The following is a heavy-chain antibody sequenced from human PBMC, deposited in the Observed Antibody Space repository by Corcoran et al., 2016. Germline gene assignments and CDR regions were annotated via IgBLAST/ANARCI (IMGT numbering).Heavy chain of an antibody. CDR1: GDSVSSNSAA. J-gene: IGHJ6*02. Sequence: QVQLQQSGPGLVKPSQTLSLTCAISGDSVSSNSAAWNWIRQSPSRGLEWLGRTYNRSKWYNDYAVSVKSRITIKPDTSKNQFSLQLNSVTPEDTALYYCARERGTYYYDSSGYTYYYYGMDVWGQGTTVTVSS. V-gene: IGHV6-1*01. CDR2: TYNRSKWYN. CDR3: ARERGTYYYDSSGYTYYYYGMDV. D-gene: IGHD3-22*01.